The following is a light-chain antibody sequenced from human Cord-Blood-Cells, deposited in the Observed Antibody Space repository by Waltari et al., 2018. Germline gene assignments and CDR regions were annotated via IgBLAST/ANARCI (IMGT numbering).Light chain of an antibody. CDR1: SSDVGGYNY. J-gene: IGLJ1*01. CDR2: EVS. Sequence: QSALTQPASVSGSPGQSITISCTGTSSDVGGYNYVSWYQQHPGKAPKLMIYEVSNRPSGVSNPFSGSKSGNTASLTISGLQAEDEADYYCSSYTSSSFYVFGTGTKVTVL. CDR3: SSYTSSSFYV. V-gene: IGLV2-14*01.